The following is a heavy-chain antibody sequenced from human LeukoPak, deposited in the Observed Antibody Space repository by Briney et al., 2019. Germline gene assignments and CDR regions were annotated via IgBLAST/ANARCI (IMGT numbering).Heavy chain of an antibody. Sequence: ASVKVPCKASGYTFSNYGISWVRQAPGQGLEWMGWISAYNGNTNYAQKLQGRVTMITDTSTNTAYMELRSLKSDDTAVYYCARLFGVVVVAAIPFDFWGQGTLVTVSS. CDR1: GYTFSNYG. D-gene: IGHD2-15*01. CDR2: ISAYNGNT. J-gene: IGHJ4*02. CDR3: ARLFGVVVVAAIPFDF. V-gene: IGHV1-18*01.